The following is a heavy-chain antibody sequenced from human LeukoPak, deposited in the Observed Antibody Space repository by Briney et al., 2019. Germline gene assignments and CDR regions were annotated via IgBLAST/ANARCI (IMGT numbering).Heavy chain of an antibody. CDR1: GGSITSSSYY. Sequence: SETLSLTCTVSGGSITSSSYYWGWIRQPPGKGLECIGSIDYSGRTYYNPSLKSRVTISVDTSKNQFSLKLTSVTAADTAVYYCARAGIAAAGTIRGVKYFQHWGQGTLVTVSS. J-gene: IGHJ1*01. D-gene: IGHD6-13*01. CDR2: IDYSGRT. CDR3: ARAGIAAAGTIRGVKYFQH. V-gene: IGHV4-39*01.